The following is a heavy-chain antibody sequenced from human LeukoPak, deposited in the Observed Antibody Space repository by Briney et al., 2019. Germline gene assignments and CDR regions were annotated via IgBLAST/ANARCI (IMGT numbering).Heavy chain of an antibody. Sequence: PGRSLRLSCAASGFTFSSYGMHWVRQAPGKGLEWVALISYVGGNRYYADSVRGRFTVSRDNSKNTLYLQMNSLRADDTAVYYCAKDRIDRLGYCSLIPQDISYWGQGTLVSVSS. V-gene: IGHV3-30*18. CDR1: GFTFSSYG. CDR2: ISYVGGNR. CDR3: AKDRIDRLGYCSLIPQDISY. J-gene: IGHJ4*02. D-gene: IGHD2-21*02.